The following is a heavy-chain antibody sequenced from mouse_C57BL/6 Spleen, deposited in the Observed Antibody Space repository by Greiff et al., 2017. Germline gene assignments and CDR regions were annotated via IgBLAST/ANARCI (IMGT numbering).Heavy chain of an antibody. CDR2: INPSSGYT. J-gene: IGHJ2*01. CDR3: ARWGPVCFAY. CDR1: GYTFTSYT. V-gene: IGHV1-4*01. Sequence: QVQLQQSGAELARPGASVKMSCKASGYTFTSYTMHWVKQRPGQGLEWIGYINPSSGYTKYNQKFKDKATLTADKSSSTAYMQLRILTYEDAAVYYCARWGPVCFAYWGQGTTLTVSS.